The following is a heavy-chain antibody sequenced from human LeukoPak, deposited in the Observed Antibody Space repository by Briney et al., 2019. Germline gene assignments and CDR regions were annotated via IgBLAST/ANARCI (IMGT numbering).Heavy chain of an antibody. V-gene: IGHV3-53*01. Sequence: AGGSLRLSCAASGFTVSSNYMSWVRQAPGKGLEWVSVIYSGGSTYYADSVKGRFTISRDNAKNSLYLQMNSLRAEDTAVYYCARDSTIRDAFDIWGQGTMVTVSS. J-gene: IGHJ3*02. CDR3: ARDSTIRDAFDI. CDR1: GFTVSSNY. D-gene: IGHD2/OR15-2a*01. CDR2: IYSGGST.